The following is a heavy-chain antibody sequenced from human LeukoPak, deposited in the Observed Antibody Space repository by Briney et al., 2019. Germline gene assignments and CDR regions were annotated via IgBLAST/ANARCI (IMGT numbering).Heavy chain of an antibody. Sequence: NPGGSLRLSCAASGFTFSSYSMNWVRQAPGKGLEWVSSISSSSSYIYYADSVKGRFTISRDNAKNSLYLQMNSLRAEDTAVYYCARRAGYFLGRYGMDVWGQGTTVTVSS. V-gene: IGHV3-21*01. CDR2: ISSSSSYI. D-gene: IGHD2/OR15-2a*01. J-gene: IGHJ6*02. CDR1: GFTFSSYS. CDR3: ARRAGYFLGRYGMDV.